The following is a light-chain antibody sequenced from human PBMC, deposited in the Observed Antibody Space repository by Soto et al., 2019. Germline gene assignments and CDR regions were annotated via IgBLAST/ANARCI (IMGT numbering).Light chain of an antibody. CDR2: GAS. CDR1: QRVRSSY. Sequence: IMLTRSKGTLSLSPGEREALCCRASQRVRSSYLAWYQQKPGQAPRLFIYGASSRATGIPDRFSGGGSGTDFTLTISRLEPEDFAVYYCQQFSSYPLTFGGGTMA. V-gene: IGKV3-20*01. CDR3: QQFSSYPLT. J-gene: IGKJ4*01.